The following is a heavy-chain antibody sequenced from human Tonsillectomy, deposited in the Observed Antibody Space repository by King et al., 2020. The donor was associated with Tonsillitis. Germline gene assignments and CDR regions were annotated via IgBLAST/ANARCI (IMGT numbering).Heavy chain of an antibody. D-gene: IGHD6-13*01. CDR1: GGSISSYY. CDR3: ASVTSSSWYGDWFDP. V-gene: IGHV4-59*01. CDR2: IYYSGST. Sequence: QLQESGPGLVKPSETLSLTCTVSGGSISSYYWSWIRQPPGKGLEWIGYIYYSGSTNYNPSLESRVTISVDTSKNQFSLKLSSVTAADTAVYYCASVTSSSWYGDWFDPWGQGTLVTVSS. J-gene: IGHJ5*02.